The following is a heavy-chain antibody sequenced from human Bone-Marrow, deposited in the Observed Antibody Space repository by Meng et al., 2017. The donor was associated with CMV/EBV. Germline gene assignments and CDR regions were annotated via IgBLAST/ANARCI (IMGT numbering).Heavy chain of an antibody. CDR3: AREQGRYWSSTSCYKEIYYYYFGMDV. CDR1: RGSVSSGRYC. Sequence: GSLRLSCTVSRGSVSSGRYCWSWIRQPPGKGLEWIGYIYYRGSTNYNPSLKSRVTISVDTSKNQFSLKLSSVTAADTAVYYCAREQGRYWSSTSCYKEIYYYYFGMDVWGQGTTVTVSS. D-gene: IGHD2-2*02. V-gene: IGHV4-61*01. J-gene: IGHJ6*02. CDR2: IYYRGST.